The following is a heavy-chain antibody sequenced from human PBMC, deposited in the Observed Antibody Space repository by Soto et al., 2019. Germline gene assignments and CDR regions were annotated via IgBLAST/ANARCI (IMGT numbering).Heavy chain of an antibody. CDR3: ARWASDSYPAGGLDY. CDR2: IYSDGTT. D-gene: IGHD2-21*02. J-gene: IGHJ4*02. CDR1: GITVRSNY. V-gene: IGHV3-53*02. Sequence: EVQLAETGGRLIQPGGSLRLSCAASGITVRSNYMSWVRQATGKGLEWVSVIYSDGTTNYADSVKGRCTISRDKSKNTLYLQMNSLRAEDTAVYYCARWASDSYPAGGLDYWGQGTLVTVSS.